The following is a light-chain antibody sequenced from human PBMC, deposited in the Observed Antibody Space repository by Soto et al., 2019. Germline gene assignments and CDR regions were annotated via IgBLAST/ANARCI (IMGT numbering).Light chain of an antibody. Sequence: DIQMTQSPSSLSASVGDRVTITCRASQSISSYLNWYQQKPGKAPKLLIYAGSSLQSGVPSRFSGRGSGADFTLTISSLQPEEFATYYCQQTYSIPVTFGQGTKLEIK. CDR2: AGS. CDR3: QQTYSIPVT. CDR1: QSISSY. V-gene: IGKV1-39*01. J-gene: IGKJ2*01.